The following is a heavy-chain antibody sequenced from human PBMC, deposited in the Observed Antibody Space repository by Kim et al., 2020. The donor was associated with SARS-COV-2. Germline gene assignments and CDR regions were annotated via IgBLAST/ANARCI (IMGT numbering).Heavy chain of an antibody. CDR3: ARVGMYYYDSSGSRAHFDY. V-gene: IGHV1-69*01. Sequence: GRVTITADESTSTAYMELSSLRSEDTAVYYCARVGMYYYDSSGSRAHFDYWGQGTLVTVSS. D-gene: IGHD3-22*01. J-gene: IGHJ4*02.